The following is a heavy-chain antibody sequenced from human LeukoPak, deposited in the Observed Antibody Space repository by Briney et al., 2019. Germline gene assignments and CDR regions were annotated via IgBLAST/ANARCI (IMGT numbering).Heavy chain of an antibody. D-gene: IGHD3-10*01. CDR3: ARRKGYGELFEY. Sequence: GEPLKISCQGSGYTFTTYWIAWVRHMPGKGLEWMGIIYPGDSDTRYSPSLQGQVTISADRSTAYLQWSSLKASDTAMYYCARRKGYGELFEYWGQGTLVTVSS. J-gene: IGHJ4*02. V-gene: IGHV5-51*01. CDR1: GYTFTTYW. CDR2: IYPGDSDT.